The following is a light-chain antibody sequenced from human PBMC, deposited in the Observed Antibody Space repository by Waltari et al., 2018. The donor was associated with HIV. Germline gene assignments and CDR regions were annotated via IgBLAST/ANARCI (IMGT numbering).Light chain of an antibody. CDR2: KIS. CDR3: MQATHFPWT. J-gene: IGKJ1*01. CDR1: QNLVHGDGNTY. Sequence: EIVMTQTPLASPVTLGQPATISCRSSQNLVHGDGNTYLSWLQQRPGQPPRLLIDKISNRFSGVPDRFSGSGAGTDFTLEISRVEAEDVGVYYCMQATHFPWTFGQGTKVQIK. V-gene: IGKV2-24*01.